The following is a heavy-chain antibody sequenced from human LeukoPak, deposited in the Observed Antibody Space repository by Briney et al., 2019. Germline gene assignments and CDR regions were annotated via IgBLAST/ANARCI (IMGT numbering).Heavy chain of an antibody. CDR1: GFNFRNYA. V-gene: IGHV3-64D*06. CDR3: AQPSRGSGIQDGFDS. D-gene: IGHD3-10*01. CDR2: MSVVTDRT. Sequence: GGSLRLSCSASGFNFRNYAMPWVRQAPGKGLEYVSAMSVVTDRTFYADSVMGRFTISRDNSANTLYLQMSSLRPEDTAVYYCAQPSRGSGIQDGFDSWGQGTLVTVSS. J-gene: IGHJ4*02.